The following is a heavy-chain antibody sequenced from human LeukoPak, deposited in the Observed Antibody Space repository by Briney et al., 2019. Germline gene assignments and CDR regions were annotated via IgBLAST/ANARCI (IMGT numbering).Heavy chain of an antibody. J-gene: IGHJ4*02. V-gene: IGHV4-59*01. CDR3: AKGLQQWDD. CDR1: GGSISSYY. Sequence: SETLSLTCTASGGSISSYYRSWIRQPPGKGLEWIAYIYYSGSTNYNPSLKSRVTISVDTSKKQFSLKLSTVTAADTAVYYCAKGLQQWDDWGQGTLVTVSS. CDR2: IYYSGST. D-gene: IGHD6-19*01.